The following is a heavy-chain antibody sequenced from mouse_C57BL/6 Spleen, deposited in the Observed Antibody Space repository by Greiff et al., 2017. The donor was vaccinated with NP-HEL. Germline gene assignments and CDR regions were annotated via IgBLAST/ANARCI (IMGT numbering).Heavy chain of an antibody. J-gene: IGHJ2*01. CDR3: ARITTVVASDY. CDR2: IYPGDGDT. Sequence: QVQLQQSGPELVKPGASVKISCKASGYAFSSSWMNWVKQRPGKGLEWIGRIYPGDGDTNYNGKFKGKATLTADKSSSTAYMQLSRLTSEDSAVYFCARITTVVASDYWGQGTTLTVSS. V-gene: IGHV1-82*01. CDR1: GYAFSSSW. D-gene: IGHD1-1*01.